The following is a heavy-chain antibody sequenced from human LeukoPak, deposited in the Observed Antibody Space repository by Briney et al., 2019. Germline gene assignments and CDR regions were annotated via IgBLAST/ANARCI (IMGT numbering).Heavy chain of an antibody. J-gene: IGHJ5*02. V-gene: IGHV3-11*01. CDR1: GFTLSDYY. CDR2: ISSSGSTI. CDR3: ARDRNRRLGSPNWFDP. D-gene: IGHD1-1*01. Sequence: GGSLRLSCAASGFTLSDYYMSWIRQAPGKGLEWVSYISSSGSTIYYADSVKVRFTISRDNAKNSLYLQMNSLRAEDTAVYYCARDRNRRLGSPNWFDPWGQGTLVTVSS.